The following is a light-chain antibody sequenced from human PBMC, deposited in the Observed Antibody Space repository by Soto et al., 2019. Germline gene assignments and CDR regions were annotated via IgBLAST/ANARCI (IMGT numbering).Light chain of an antibody. CDR2: GAS. CDR1: QSVRSSY. Sequence: EIVLTQSPGTLSLSPGERVTLSCRASQSVRSSYLAWYQQKPGQAPSLLIYGASNRATGIADRFSGSGSGNDCTLTISRRGPEVFAVYFCQDCGRSPGFGGGTRGEIK. V-gene: IGKV3-20*01. CDR3: QDCGRSPG. J-gene: IGKJ4*01.